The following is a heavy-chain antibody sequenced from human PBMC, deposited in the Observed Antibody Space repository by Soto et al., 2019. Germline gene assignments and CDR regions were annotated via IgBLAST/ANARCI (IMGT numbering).Heavy chain of an antibody. CDR3: AKGFLYYYDSSGYPPLY. J-gene: IGHJ4*02. CDR2: ISGSGGST. Sequence: EVQLLESGGGLVQPGGSLRLSCAASGFTFSSYAMSWVRQAPGKGLEWVSAISGSGGSTYYADSVKGRFTISRDNSKNTLYLQMNSLRAEDTAVYYCAKGFLYYYDSSGYPPLYWGQGTLVTVSS. D-gene: IGHD3-22*01. V-gene: IGHV3-23*01. CDR1: GFTFSSYA.